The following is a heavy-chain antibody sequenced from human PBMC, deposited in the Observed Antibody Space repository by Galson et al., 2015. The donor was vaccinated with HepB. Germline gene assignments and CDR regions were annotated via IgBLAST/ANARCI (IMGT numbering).Heavy chain of an antibody. Sequence: SLRLSCAASGFTFSSYSMNWVRQAPGKGLEWVSYISSSSSTIYYADSVKGRFTISRDNAKNSLYLEMNSLRDEDTAVYYCARDLGRIVGATRPQNYGMDVWGQGTTVTVSS. CDR1: GFTFSSYS. J-gene: IGHJ6*02. CDR2: ISSSSSTI. CDR3: ARDLGRIVGATRPQNYGMDV. V-gene: IGHV3-48*02. D-gene: IGHD1-26*01.